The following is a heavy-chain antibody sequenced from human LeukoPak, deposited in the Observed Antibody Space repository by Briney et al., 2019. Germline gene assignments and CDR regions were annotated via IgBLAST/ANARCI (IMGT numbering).Heavy chain of an antibody. J-gene: IGHJ3*02. CDR2: ISHIGRT. V-gene: IGHV4-59*11. CDR1: GDSFSSHY. D-gene: IGHD4-17*01. Sequence: PSETLSLTCAVSGDSFSSHYWTWIRQSPGTGLEWIGYISHIGRTNYNPSLKSRVTISIDTSKNQFSLKLRSVTAADTAVYYCARNLVTVTKGFDIWGQGTMVSVSS. CDR3: ARNLVTVTKGFDI.